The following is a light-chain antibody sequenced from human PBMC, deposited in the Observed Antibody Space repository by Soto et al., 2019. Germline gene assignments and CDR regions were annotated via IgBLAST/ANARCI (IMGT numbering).Light chain of an antibody. CDR2: AAS. Sequence: DIQMTQSPSSLSASVGDRVTITCRASQSISSYLNWYQQKPGKAPKLLIYAASSLQSGVPSRFSGSGSVTDFTLTISSLQPEDFATYYCQQGYSTPRSFGQGTKLEIK. J-gene: IGKJ2*01. CDR3: QQGYSTPRS. V-gene: IGKV1-39*01. CDR1: QSISSY.